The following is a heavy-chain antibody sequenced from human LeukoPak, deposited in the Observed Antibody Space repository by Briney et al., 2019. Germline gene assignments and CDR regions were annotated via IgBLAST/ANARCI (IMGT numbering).Heavy chain of an antibody. J-gene: IGHJ4*02. CDR2: VRGSDAGT. Sequence: PGGSLRLSCAASGFTFSSYAMNWVRQAPGKGLEWVSAVRGSDAGTSYADSVKGRFTISRDNSKNTLYLQMNSLSAEDTAVYYCAKNRGGSYYSGSDYWGQGTLVTVSS. CDR3: AKNRGGSYYSGSDY. V-gene: IGHV3-23*01. CDR1: GFTFSSYA. D-gene: IGHD1-26*01.